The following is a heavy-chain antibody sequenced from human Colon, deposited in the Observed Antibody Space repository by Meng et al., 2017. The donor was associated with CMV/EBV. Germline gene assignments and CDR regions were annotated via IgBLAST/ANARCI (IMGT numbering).Heavy chain of an antibody. Sequence: YYWSWIRQSPGKGLEWIGYIYYSGSTKYNPSLKSRVTISVDMAKNRFSLKLSSVTAADTAVYYCARSTYYDFWSAYNAPPGPLQHWGQGTLVTVSS. CDR1: YY. D-gene: IGHD3-3*01. J-gene: IGHJ1*01. V-gene: IGHV4-30-4*01. CDR3: ARSTYYDFWSAYNAPPGPLQH. CDR2: IYYSGST.